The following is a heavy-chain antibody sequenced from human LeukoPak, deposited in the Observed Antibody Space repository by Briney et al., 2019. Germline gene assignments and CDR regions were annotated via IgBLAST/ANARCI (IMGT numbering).Heavy chain of an antibody. CDR2: IIPIFGTA. J-gene: IGHJ4*02. D-gene: IGHD3-3*01. CDR1: GGTFSSYA. V-gene: IGHV1-69*05. CDR3: ARISYYDFWSGYS. Sequence: SVKVSCKASGGTFSSYAISWVRQAPGQGLEWMGRIIPIFGTANYAQKFQGRVTITTDESTSTAYMELSSLRSEDTAVYYCARISYYDFWSGYSWGQGTLVTVSS.